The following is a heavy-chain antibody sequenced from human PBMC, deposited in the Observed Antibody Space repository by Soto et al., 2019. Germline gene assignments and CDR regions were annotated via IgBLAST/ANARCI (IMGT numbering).Heavy chain of an antibody. V-gene: IGHV3-23*01. CDR2: FSGSGDDT. CDR3: AGHGGYSY. D-gene: IGHD4-17*01. Sequence: EVQLSESGGGLVQPGGSLRLSCAATGFTLRTNGMSWVRQAPGKGLEWVSSFSGSGDDTWYAASLKGRFTISRDNSKNTLYLQMNSQRAEDTALYYCAGHGGYSYLGQGTLVTVSS. CDR1: GFTLRTNG. J-gene: IGHJ4*02.